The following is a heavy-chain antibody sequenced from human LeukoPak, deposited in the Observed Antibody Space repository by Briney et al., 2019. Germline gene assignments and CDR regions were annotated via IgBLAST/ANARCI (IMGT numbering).Heavy chain of an antibody. V-gene: IGHV3-23*01. J-gene: IGHJ4*02. CDR2: ISGSGGST. Sequence: GGSLRLSCAASGFTFSSYATSWVRQAPGKGLEWVSAISGSGGSTYYADSVKGRFTISRDNSKNTLYLQMNSLRAEDTAVYYCAKEANYDILTGYYFDYFDYWGQGTLVTVSS. D-gene: IGHD3-9*01. CDR3: AKEANYDILTGYYFDYFDY. CDR1: GFTFSSYA.